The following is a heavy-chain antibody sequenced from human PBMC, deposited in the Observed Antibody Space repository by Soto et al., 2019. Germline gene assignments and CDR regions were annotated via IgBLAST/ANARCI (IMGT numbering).Heavy chain of an antibody. V-gene: IGHV3-21*01. CDR1: GFTFSSYS. J-gene: IGHJ5*02. CDR3: ARDTYYYGSGRYSP. CDR2: ISSSSSYI. Sequence: EVQLVESGGGLVKPGGSLRLSCAASGFTFSSYSMNWVRQAPGKGLEWVSSISSSSSYIYYADSVKGRFTISRDNAKNSLYRQMNSLRAEDTAVYYCARDTYYYGSGRYSPWGQGTLVTVSS. D-gene: IGHD3-10*01.